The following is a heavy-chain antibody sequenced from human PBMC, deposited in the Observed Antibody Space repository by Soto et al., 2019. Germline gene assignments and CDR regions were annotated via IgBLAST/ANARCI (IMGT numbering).Heavy chain of an antibody. CDR2: IYTSGST. V-gene: IGHV4-4*07. CDR3: ARDPLVPAAPGGPSYYYGMDV. Sequence: PSETLSLTCTVSGGSISSYYWSWIRQPAGKGLEWIGRIYTSGSTNYNPSLKSRVTMSVDTSKNQFSLKQSSVTAADTAVYYCARDPLVPAAPGGPSYYYGMDVWGQGTTVTVSS. J-gene: IGHJ6*02. D-gene: IGHD2-2*01. CDR1: GGSISSYY.